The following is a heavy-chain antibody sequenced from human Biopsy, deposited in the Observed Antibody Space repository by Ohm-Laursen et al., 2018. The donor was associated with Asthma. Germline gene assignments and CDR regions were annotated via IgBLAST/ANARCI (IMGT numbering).Heavy chain of an antibody. CDR3: ARCQVGYSSGWSLLLKKIYYSGMDV. D-gene: IGHD6-19*01. V-gene: IGHV1-69*13. J-gene: IGHJ6*02. CDR2: IMNVFGTT. Sequence: VKLSCKAPGGTFSNLAISWARQAPGQGIEWLGGIMNVFGTTNYAQKFQGRVTITADESTSTAYMEATSLRSEDTAIYYCARCQVGYSSGWSLLLKKIYYSGMDVWGQGTAVTVSS. CDR1: GGTFSNLA.